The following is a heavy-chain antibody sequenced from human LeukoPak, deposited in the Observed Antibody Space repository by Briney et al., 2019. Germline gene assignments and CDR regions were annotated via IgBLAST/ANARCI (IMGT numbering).Heavy chain of an antibody. Sequence: GGSLRLSCAASGFTFSSYAMSWVRRDPGKGLEWVSAISGSGGSTYYADSVKGRFTISRDNSKNTLYLQMNSLRAEDTAVYYCAKDLDIVVVPAAIDYWGQGTLVNVSS. CDR3: AKDLDIVVVPAAIDY. V-gene: IGHV3-23*01. J-gene: IGHJ4*02. D-gene: IGHD2-2*03. CDR1: GFTFSSYA. CDR2: ISGSGGST.